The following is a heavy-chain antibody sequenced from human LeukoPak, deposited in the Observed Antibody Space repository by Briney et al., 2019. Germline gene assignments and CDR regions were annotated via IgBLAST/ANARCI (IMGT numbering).Heavy chain of an antibody. Sequence: GGSLGLSCAASGFTFSDYYMSWLRQAPGKGLEWVSYISSSGSTMYHADSVKGRFIISRDNAKNSLYLQMNSLRAEDTAVYYCARDPVEISYDYWGQGTLVTVSS. CDR1: GFTFSDYY. CDR3: ARDPVEISYDY. D-gene: IGHD5-24*01. V-gene: IGHV3-11*04. CDR2: ISSSGSTM. J-gene: IGHJ4*02.